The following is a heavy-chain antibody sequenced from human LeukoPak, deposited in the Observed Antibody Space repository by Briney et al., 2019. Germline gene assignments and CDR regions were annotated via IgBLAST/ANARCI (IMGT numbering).Heavy chain of an antibody. CDR3: AKDQGGRYYDILAGYYPENFFDY. Sequence: GGSLRHSCSASGFTFTNYAMAWVRQAPGKGLEWVSTISGTGGSAQYADSVKGRFTFSRDNSKDTLYLQMNGLRAEDTAVYYCAKDQGGRYYDILAGYYPENFFDYWGQGTLVTVSS. V-gene: IGHV3-23*01. D-gene: IGHD3-9*01. J-gene: IGHJ4*02. CDR2: ISGTGGSA. CDR1: GFTFTNYA.